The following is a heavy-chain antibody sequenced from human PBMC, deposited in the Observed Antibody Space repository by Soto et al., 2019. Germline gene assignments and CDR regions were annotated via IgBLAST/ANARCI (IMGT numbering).Heavy chain of an antibody. Sequence: GGSLRLSCAASGFTFSGSAMHWVRQASGKGLEWVGRIRSKANSYATAYAATVKGSFTISRDDSKNTAYLQMNSRKTEDTAVYYYTSTTYSSSDDHFDYWGQGTLVTVSS. D-gene: IGHD6-6*01. CDR1: GFTFSGSA. J-gene: IGHJ4*02. CDR2: IRSKANSYAT. V-gene: IGHV3-73*01. CDR3: TSTTYSSSDDHFDY.